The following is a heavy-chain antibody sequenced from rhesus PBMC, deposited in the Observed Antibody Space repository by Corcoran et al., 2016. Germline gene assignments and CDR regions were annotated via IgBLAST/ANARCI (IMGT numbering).Heavy chain of an antibody. CDR3: ARSTYNIWTGYSPFDY. CDR2: IYGSSTST. J-gene: IGHJ4*01. D-gene: IGHD3-3*01. Sequence: QVQLQESGPGVVKPSETLSLTCAVSGGSISDSYRWSWIRQPPGKGLEWIGYIYGSSTSTNYNPSLKSRVTISKDTSKNQFSLKLSSVTAADTAVYYCARSTYNIWTGYSPFDYWGQGVLVTVSS. V-gene: IGHV4S10*01. CDR1: GGSISDSYR.